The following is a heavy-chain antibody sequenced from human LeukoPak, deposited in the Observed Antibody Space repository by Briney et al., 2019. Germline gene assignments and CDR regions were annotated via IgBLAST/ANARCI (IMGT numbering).Heavy chain of an antibody. V-gene: IGHV4-39*01. CDR1: GGSIDNSHYY. CDR2: IHYSGST. CDR3: VRLASGLIDY. J-gene: IGHJ4*02. D-gene: IGHD6-19*01. Sequence: SETLSLTCTVSGGSIDNSHYYWGWIRQPPGEGLEWIARIHYSGSTHYNPSLKSRVTISVDTSKNQFSLELSSVTAADTAVYYCVRLASGLIDYWGQGTLVTVSS.